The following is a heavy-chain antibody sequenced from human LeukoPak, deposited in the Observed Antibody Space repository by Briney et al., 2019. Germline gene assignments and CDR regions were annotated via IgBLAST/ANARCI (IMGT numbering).Heavy chain of an antibody. CDR3: ATRRDGHQHLES. V-gene: IGHV1-8*01. CDR2: MNPNSGNT. CDR1: GYTFTSYD. Sequence: ASVKVSCKASGYTFTSYDINWVRQATGQGLEWMGWMNPNSGNTGYAQKFQGRVTMTRNTSISTAYMELSSLRSEDTAVYYCATRRDGHQHLESWGQGTLVTVSS. J-gene: IGHJ5*02.